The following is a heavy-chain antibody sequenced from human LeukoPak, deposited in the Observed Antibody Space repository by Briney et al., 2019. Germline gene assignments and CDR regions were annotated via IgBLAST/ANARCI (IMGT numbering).Heavy chain of an antibody. V-gene: IGHV3-23*01. CDR1: GFTFSSYG. CDR3: AKSFYGALQDGMDV. Sequence: GGSLRLSCAASGFTFSSYGMHWVRQAPGKGLEWVSAISGSGGSTYYADSVKGRFTISRDNSKNTLYLQMNSLRAEDTAVYYCAKSFYGALQDGMDVWGQGTTVTVSS. CDR2: ISGSGGST. J-gene: IGHJ6*02. D-gene: IGHD4-17*01.